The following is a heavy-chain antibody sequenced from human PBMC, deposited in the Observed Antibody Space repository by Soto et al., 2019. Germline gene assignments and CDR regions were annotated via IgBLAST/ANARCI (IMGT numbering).Heavy chain of an antibody. D-gene: IGHD2-15*01. Sequence: QVQLVESGGGVVQPGRSLRLSCAASGFTFSSYAMHWVRQAPGKGLEWVAVISYDGSNKYYADSVKGRFTISRDNSKNTLYLQMNSLRAEDTAVYYCARERAGVEMVDPDYWGQGTLVTVSS. V-gene: IGHV3-30-3*01. CDR1: GFTFSSYA. J-gene: IGHJ4*02. CDR3: ARERAGVEMVDPDY. CDR2: ISYDGSNK.